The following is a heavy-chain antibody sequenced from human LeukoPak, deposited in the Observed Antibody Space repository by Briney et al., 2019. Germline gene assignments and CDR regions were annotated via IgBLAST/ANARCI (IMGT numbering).Heavy chain of an antibody. Sequence: PGGSLRLSCAASGFTFSSYGMHWVRQAPGKGLEWVSYISSSSSTIYYADSVKGRFTISRDNAKNSLYLQMNSLRDEDTAVYYCARDNSGGSYYYDSSGYYSYDYWGQGTLVTVSS. D-gene: IGHD3-22*01. CDR2: ISSSSSTI. CDR1: GFTFSSYG. V-gene: IGHV3-48*02. J-gene: IGHJ4*02. CDR3: ARDNSGGSYYYDSSGYYSYDY.